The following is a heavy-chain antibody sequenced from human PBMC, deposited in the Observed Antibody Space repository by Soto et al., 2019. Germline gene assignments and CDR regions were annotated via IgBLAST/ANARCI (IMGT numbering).Heavy chain of an antibody. CDR3: ARGGYYDSSGSRNYYYYGMNV. CDR1: GYTFTSYG. V-gene: IGHV1-18*04. D-gene: IGHD3-22*01. CDR2: ISAYDGNT. J-gene: IGHJ6*02. Sequence: QAQLVQSGAEVKKPGASVKVSCKASGYTFTSYGINWVRQAPGQGLEWLGWISAYDGNTKYAQSVQGRVSMTTDTSXXTDYMELRSLRSDDTAMYYCARGGYYDSSGSRNYYYYGMNVWGQGTTVSVSS.